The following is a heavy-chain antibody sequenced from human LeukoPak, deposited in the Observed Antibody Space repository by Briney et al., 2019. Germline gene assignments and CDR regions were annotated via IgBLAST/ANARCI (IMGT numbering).Heavy chain of an antibody. D-gene: IGHD6-13*01. CDR2: ISAYNGKT. V-gene: IGHV1-18*01. CDR1: GYTFTSYG. CDR3: RRGTGYRSSWLTNY. J-gene: IGHJ4*02. Sequence: ASVKVSCKASGYTFTSYGISWVRQAPGQGLEWMGWISAYNGKTNYAQTLQGRVTMNTHTSTSTAYLALTRLSSDDRPVYFWRRGTGYRSSWLTNYGRQGTLVTVSS.